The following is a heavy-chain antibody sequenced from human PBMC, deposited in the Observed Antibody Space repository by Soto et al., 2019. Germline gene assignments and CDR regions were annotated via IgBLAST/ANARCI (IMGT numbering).Heavy chain of an antibody. CDR1: GYTFTGYY. Sequence: QVQLVQSGAEVKKPGASVKVSCKASGYTFTGYYMHWVRQAPGQGLEWMGWINPNSGGTNYAQKFQGRVTMTRETSISTAYMELSRLRSDDTAVYYCARDRKPHWGLIGAGYGMDVWGQGTTVTVSS. V-gene: IGHV1-2*02. CDR3: ARDRKPHWGLIGAGYGMDV. D-gene: IGHD7-27*01. J-gene: IGHJ6*02. CDR2: INPNSGGT.